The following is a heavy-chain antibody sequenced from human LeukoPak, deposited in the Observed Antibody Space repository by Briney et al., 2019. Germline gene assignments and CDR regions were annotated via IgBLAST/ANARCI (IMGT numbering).Heavy chain of an antibody. CDR2: SNPNSRGT. CDR3: TRALGQWLPHAIDI. V-gene: IGHV1-2*02. Sequence: ASVKVSCKASGYTFTGNYMHWVRQAPGQGLEWMGGSNPNSRGTKYPQKFQGRVTMTRHTSISTAYIELSRLRSDDTAVYYCTRALGQWLPHAIDIWGQGTMVIVSS. D-gene: IGHD6-19*01. J-gene: IGHJ3*02. CDR1: GYTFTGNY.